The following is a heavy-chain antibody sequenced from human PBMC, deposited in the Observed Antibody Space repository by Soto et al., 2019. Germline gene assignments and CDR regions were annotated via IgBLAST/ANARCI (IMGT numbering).Heavy chain of an antibody. CDR2: IIPIFGTA. D-gene: IGHD2-2*01. Sequence: ASVKVSCKASGGTFSSYAISWVRQAPGQGLEWMGGIIPIFGTANYAQKFQGRVTITADKSTSTAYMELSSLRSEDTAVYYCARVGPVIGYCSSNSCAQPPYYGMDVWGQGTTVTVSS. CDR3: ARVGPVIGYCSSNSCAQPPYYGMDV. CDR1: GGTFSSYA. J-gene: IGHJ6*02. V-gene: IGHV1-69*06.